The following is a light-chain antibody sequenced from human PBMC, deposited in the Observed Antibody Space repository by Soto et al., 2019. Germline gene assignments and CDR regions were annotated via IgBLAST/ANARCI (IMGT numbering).Light chain of an antibody. Sequence: QSVLTQPASVSGSPGQSITISCTGTSSDVGFYNYVSWYQQHPGKAHKLMIFDVSNRPSGVSNRFAGSKSGNTASLTISGLQAEDEADYYCSSFTTSNTLAFGGGTKVTVL. CDR1: SSDVGFYNY. J-gene: IGLJ2*01. CDR3: SSFTTSNTLA. V-gene: IGLV2-14*03. CDR2: DVS.